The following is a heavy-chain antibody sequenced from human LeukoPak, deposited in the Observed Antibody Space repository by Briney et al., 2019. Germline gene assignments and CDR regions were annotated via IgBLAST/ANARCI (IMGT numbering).Heavy chain of an antibody. V-gene: IGHV4-59*01. D-gene: IGHD3-22*01. CDR2: IYYSGSN. CDR3: ARAPYYYDKALDY. CDR1: GGSLSSYY. Sequence: PSETLSLTCTDSGGSLSSYYWSWIRQPPGKGLEWIGYIYYSGSNNYNPSLKGRVTISVDTYKNQFSLKLSSVTAADTAVYYCARAPYYYDKALDYWGQGTLVTVSS. J-gene: IGHJ4*02.